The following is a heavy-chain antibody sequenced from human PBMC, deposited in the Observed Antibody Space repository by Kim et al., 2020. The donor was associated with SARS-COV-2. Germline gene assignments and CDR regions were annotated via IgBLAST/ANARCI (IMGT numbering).Heavy chain of an antibody. CDR1: GYTFTSYG. CDR3: ARDRLTYYYDSSGEDYFDY. J-gene: IGHJ4*02. D-gene: IGHD3-22*01. V-gene: IGHV1-18*01. CDR2: ISAYNGNT. Sequence: ASVKVSCKASGYTFTSYGISWVRQAPGQGLEWMGWISAYNGNTNYAQKLQGRVTMTTDTSTSTAYMELRSLRSDDTAVYYCARDRLTYYYDSSGEDYFDYWGQGTLVTVSS.